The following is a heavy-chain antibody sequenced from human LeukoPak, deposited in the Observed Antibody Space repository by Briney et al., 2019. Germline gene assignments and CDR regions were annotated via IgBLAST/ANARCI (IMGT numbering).Heavy chain of an antibody. D-gene: IGHD7-27*01. CDR1: GGTFSSYA. CDR2: IIPIFGTA. CDR3: ARNWGMRRFYYAYMDV. J-gene: IGHJ6*03. Sequence: SVKVSCKASGGTFSSYAISWVRQAPGQGLEWMGGIIPIFGTANYAQKFQGRVTITADESTSTAYMELSSLRSEDTAVYYCARNWGMRRFYYAYMDVWGKGTTVTVSS. V-gene: IGHV1-69*13.